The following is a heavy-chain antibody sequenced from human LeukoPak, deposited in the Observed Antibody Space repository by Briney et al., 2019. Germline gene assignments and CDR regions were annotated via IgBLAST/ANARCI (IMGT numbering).Heavy chain of an antibody. CDR1: GFTFSTYG. Sequence: GGSLRLSCAASGFTFSTYGMHWVSQAPGKGLEWVAVIWYDGSNKYYADSVKGRFTISRDDSKNTLYLQMNSLRAEDTAVYFCARDQAEWYYFDYWGQGTLVTVSS. J-gene: IGHJ4*02. CDR3: ARDQAEWYYFDY. CDR2: IWYDGSNK. V-gene: IGHV3-33*01. D-gene: IGHD2-8*01.